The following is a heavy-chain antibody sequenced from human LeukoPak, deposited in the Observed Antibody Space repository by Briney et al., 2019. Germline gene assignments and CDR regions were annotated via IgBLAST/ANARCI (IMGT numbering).Heavy chain of an antibody. D-gene: IGHD3-22*01. CDR2: INPNSGGT. CDR3: AGTSRITMIVVVIGGFGY. V-gene: IGHV1-2*02. J-gene: IGHJ4*02. CDR1: GYTFTGYY. Sequence: ASVKVSCKASGYTFTGYYMHWVRQAPGQGLEWMGWINPNSGGTNYAQKFQGRVTMTRDTSISTAYMELSRLRSDDTAVYYCAGTSRITMIVVVIGGFGYWGQGTLVTVSS.